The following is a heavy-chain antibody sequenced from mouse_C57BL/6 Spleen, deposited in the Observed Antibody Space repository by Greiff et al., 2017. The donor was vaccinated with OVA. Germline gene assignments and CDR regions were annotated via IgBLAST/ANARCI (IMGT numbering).Heavy chain of an antibody. D-gene: IGHD4-1*01. J-gene: IGHJ3*01. CDR3: ARDLTGTAWFAY. CDR2: ISDGGSYT. Sequence: EVKLVESGGGLVKPGGSLKLSCAASGFTFSSYAMSWVRQTPEKRLEWVATISDGGSYTYYPDNVKGRFTISRDNAKNNLYLQMSHLKSEDTAMDDCARDLTGTAWFAYWGQGTLVTVSA. CDR1: GFTFSSYA. V-gene: IGHV5-4*01.